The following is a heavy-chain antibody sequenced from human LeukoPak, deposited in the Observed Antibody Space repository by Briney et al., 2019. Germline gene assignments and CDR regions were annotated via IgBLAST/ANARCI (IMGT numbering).Heavy chain of an antibody. V-gene: IGHV4-39*07. J-gene: IGHJ4*02. D-gene: IGHD6-13*01. CDR3: ARGAWYSDH. Sequence: PSETLSLTCTVSGGSISSSSYYWGWIRQPPGKGLEWIGSIYYSGSTYYNPSLKSRVTISVDTSKNQFSLKLSSVTAADTAVYYCARGAWYSDHWGQGTLVTVSS. CDR1: GGSISSSSYY. CDR2: IYYSGST.